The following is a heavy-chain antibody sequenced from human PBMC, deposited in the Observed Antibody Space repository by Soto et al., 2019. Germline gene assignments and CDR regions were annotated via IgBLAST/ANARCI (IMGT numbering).Heavy chain of an antibody. V-gene: IGHV4-4*02. D-gene: IGHD3-9*01. CDR3: ARVLTGPRRSNWFDP. J-gene: IGHJ5*02. CDR2: IYHSGST. CDR1: SGSISSSNW. Sequence: TLSLTCAVSSGSISSSNWWSWVRQPPGKGLEWIGEIYHSGSTNYNPSLKSRVTISVDKSKNQFSLKLSSVTAADTAVYYCARVLTGPRRSNWFDPWGQGTLVTVSS.